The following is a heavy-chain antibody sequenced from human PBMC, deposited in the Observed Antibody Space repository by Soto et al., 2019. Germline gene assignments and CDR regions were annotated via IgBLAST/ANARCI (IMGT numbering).Heavy chain of an antibody. D-gene: IGHD3-22*01. CDR2: IIPIFGTA. Sequence: GASVKVSCKASGGPFSSYAISWVRQAPGQGLEWMGGIIPIFGTANYAQKFQGRVTITADESTSTAYMELSSLRSEDAAVYYCARDWTRPSGYWAHDAFDIWGQGTMVTVSS. CDR1: GGPFSSYA. CDR3: ARDWTRPSGYWAHDAFDI. J-gene: IGHJ3*02. V-gene: IGHV1-69*13.